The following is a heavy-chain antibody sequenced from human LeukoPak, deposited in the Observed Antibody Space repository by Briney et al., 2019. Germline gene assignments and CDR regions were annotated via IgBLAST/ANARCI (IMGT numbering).Heavy chain of an antibody. D-gene: IGHD3-10*01. CDR2: ISSSSSYI. CDR3: AKDHYYYSPDYFDY. CDR1: GFTFSSYR. V-gene: IGHV3-21*01. Sequence: PGGSLRLSCAASGFTFSSYRMNWVRQAPGKGLEWVSSISSSSSYIYYADSVKGRFTISRDNAKNSLYLQMNSLRAEDTAVYYCAKDHYYYSPDYFDYWGQGTLVTVSS. J-gene: IGHJ4*02.